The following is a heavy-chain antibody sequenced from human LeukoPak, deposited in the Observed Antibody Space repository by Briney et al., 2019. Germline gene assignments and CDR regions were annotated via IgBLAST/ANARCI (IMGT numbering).Heavy chain of an antibody. J-gene: IGHJ5*02. V-gene: IGHV1-2*02. CDR1: GYTFTCYY. D-gene: IGHD3-22*01. CDR3: ARDRITMIVVVMGWFDP. CDR2: INPNSGGT. Sequence: ASVKVSCKASGYTFTCYYMHWVRQAPGQRLEWMGWINPNSGGTNYAQKFQGRGTMTRDTSISTAYMELSRLRSDDTAVYYCARDRITMIVVVMGWFDPWGQGTLVTVSS.